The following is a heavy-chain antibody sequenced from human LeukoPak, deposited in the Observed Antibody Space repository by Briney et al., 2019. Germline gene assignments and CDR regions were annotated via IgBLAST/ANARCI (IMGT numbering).Heavy chain of an antibody. Sequence: KPSETLSLTCTVSGGSISSYYWSWIRQPPGKGLEWIGYIYYSGSTNYNPSLKSRVTISVDTSKNQFSLKLSSVTAADTAVYYCARVSSPDDSYGKGDYYYYMDVRGKGTTVTVSS. J-gene: IGHJ6*03. CDR3: ARVSSPDDSYGKGDYYYYMDV. CDR2: IYYSGST. V-gene: IGHV4-59*01. CDR1: GGSISSYY. D-gene: IGHD5-18*01.